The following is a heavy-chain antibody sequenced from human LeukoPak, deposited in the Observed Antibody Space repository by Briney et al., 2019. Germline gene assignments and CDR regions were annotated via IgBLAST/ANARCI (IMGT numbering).Heavy chain of an antibody. V-gene: IGHV1-2*02. CDR1: GYRFTGYY. Sequence: ASVKVSCKASGYRFTGYYMHWVRQAPGQGPEWMGWINPTGGATRYAQKFQDRVTMTRNTSIATDYMELTRLTSDDTAVYYCAREGGATGTHFDYWGQGTLVTVSS. CDR2: INPTGGAT. CDR3: AREGGATGTHFDY. J-gene: IGHJ4*02. D-gene: IGHD1-26*01.